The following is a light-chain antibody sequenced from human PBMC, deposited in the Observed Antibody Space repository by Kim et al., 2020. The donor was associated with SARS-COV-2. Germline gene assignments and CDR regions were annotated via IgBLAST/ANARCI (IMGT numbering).Light chain of an antibody. J-gene: IGLJ2*01. Sequence: SYELTQPPSVSVAPGKTARITCGGDDIGSKSVHWYQQKPGQAPVLVIYLENARPSGIPERFSGSASGNTATLTVSRVEAGDEADYFCQVWDSATDHVVFG. CDR1: DIGSKS. V-gene: IGLV3-21*04. CDR3: QVWDSATDHVV. CDR2: LEN.